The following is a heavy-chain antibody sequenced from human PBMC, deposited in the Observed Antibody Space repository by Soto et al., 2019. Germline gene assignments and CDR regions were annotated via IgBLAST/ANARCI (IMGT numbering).Heavy chain of an antibody. CDR3: ARAGRDDSSSWNMRFFGY. CDR2: INSDGSST. D-gene: IGHD6-13*01. J-gene: IGHJ4*02. V-gene: IGHV3-74*01. Sequence: EVQLVESRGGLVQPGGSLRLSCAASGFTFSSYWMHWVRQAPGKGLVWVSRINSDGSSTSYADSVKGRFTISRDNAKNTLYLQMNSLRAEDTAVYYCARAGRDDSSSWNMRFFGYWGQGTLVTVSS. CDR1: GFTFSSYW.